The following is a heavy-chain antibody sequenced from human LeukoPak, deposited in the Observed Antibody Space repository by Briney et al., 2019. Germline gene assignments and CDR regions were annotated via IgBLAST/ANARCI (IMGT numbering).Heavy chain of an antibody. Sequence: GGSLRLSCAASGFTFDDYGMSWARQAPGKGLEWVSGINWNGGSTGYADSVKGRFTISRDNAKNSLYLQMNSLRAEDTALYYCARRIVATIKGRGYYFDYWGQGTLVTVSS. V-gene: IGHV3-20*04. D-gene: IGHD5-12*01. CDR3: ARRIVATIKGRGYYFDY. J-gene: IGHJ4*02. CDR1: GFTFDDYG. CDR2: INWNGGST.